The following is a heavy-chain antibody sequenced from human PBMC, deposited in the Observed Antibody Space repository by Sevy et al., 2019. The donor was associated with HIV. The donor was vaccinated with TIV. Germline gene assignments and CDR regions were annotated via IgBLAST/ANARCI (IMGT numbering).Heavy chain of an antibody. CDR2: INTRGTT. J-gene: IGHJ4*02. CDR3: AREATRLTV. Sequence: GGSLRLSCAASGFIVSSYYMGWVRQAPGKGLEWVSLINTRGTTFYADSVKGRFTISRDNSKNTLYLQMNGLRAEDTAMYYCAREATRLTVWGPGTLVTVSS. CDR1: GFIVSSYY. D-gene: IGHD4-4*01. V-gene: IGHV3-53*01.